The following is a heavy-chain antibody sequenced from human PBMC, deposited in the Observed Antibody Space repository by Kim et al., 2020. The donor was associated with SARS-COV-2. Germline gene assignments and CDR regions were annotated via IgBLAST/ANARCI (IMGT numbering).Heavy chain of an antibody. Sequence: SETLSLTCTVSGGSVSSGSYYWSWIRQPPGKGLEWIGYIYYSGSTNYNPSLKSRVTISVDTSKNQFSLKLSSVTAADTAVYYCARIKQTGTYYYYYGMDV. CDR2: IYYSGST. CDR3: ARIKQTGTYYYYYGMDV. CDR1: GGSVSSGSYY. J-gene: IGHJ6*01. V-gene: IGHV4-61*01. D-gene: IGHD6-13*01.